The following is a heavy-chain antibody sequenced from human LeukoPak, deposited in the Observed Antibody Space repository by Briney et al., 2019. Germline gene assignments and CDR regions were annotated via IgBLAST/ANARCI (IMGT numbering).Heavy chain of an antibody. CDR1: GFTYSSYA. D-gene: IGHD2-15*01. J-gene: IGHJ4*02. V-gene: IGHV3-23*01. Sequence: GGSLRLSCAASGFTYSSYAMSWVRQTPGKGPEWVSTISGSDGSTYYADSVKGRFTISRDNSKNTLYLQMNSLRAEDTAVYYCAKDSTSAWAAYYFDYWGQGTLVTVSS. CDR3: AKDSTSAWAAYYFDY. CDR2: ISGSDGST.